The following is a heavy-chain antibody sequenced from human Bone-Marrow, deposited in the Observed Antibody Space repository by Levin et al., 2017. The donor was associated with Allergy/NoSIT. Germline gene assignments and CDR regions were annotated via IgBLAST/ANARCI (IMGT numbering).Heavy chain of an antibody. D-gene: IGHD3-22*01. V-gene: IGHV1-2*05. CDR3: ARDSSSADTIPYVDY. J-gene: IGHJ4*02. CDR2: ISPNSGVT. CDR1: GYPFTGYY. Sequence: ASVKVSCKASGYPFTGYYMHWVRQAPGQGLEWMGRISPNSGVTSYAQKFQGRVTMTRDTSISTAYMELSRLRSDDTGVYYCARDSSSADTIPYVDYWGQGTLVTVSS.